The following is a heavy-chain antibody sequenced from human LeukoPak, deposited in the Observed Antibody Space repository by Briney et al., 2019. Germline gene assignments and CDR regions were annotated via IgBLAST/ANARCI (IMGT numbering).Heavy chain of an antibody. J-gene: IGHJ4*02. V-gene: IGHV3-30-3*01. CDR1: VFTFSSYA. D-gene: IGHD5-18*01. CDR3: ARDGYGLDTAMVSTIFDY. Sequence: PGWSLRLSCAASVFTFSSYAVHWVRQAPGKGLDWVAVISYDGSNKYYADSVKGRFTISRDNSKNTLYLQMNSLRAEDTAVYYCARDGYGLDTAMVSTIFDYWGQGTLVTVSS. CDR2: ISYDGSNK.